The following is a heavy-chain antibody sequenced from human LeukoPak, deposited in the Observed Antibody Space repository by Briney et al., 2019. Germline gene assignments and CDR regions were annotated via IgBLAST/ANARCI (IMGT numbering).Heavy chain of an antibody. Sequence: GGSLRLSCAASGFTFTTYAMSWVRQAPGKGQEWVSAISGSGGSTYYADSVKGRFTISRDNSKNTLFLQMISLRAEDTAVYYCAKTRGYSYGLDFDYWGQGTLITVSS. D-gene: IGHD5-18*01. CDR1: GFTFTTYA. CDR2: ISGSGGST. V-gene: IGHV3-23*01. CDR3: AKTRGYSYGLDFDY. J-gene: IGHJ4*02.